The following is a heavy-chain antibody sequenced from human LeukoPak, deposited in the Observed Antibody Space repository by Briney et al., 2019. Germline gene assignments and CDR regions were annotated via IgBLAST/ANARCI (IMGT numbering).Heavy chain of an antibody. D-gene: IGHD5-18*01. Sequence: GGSLRLSCAASGFTFSSYEMNWVRQAPGKGLEWVSYISSGGNTIYYADSVKGRFTISRDNAKNSLYLQMNSLRAEDTAVYCCAREGTAMVSFDYWGQGTLVTVSS. CDR1: GFTFSSYE. J-gene: IGHJ4*02. CDR3: AREGTAMVSFDY. V-gene: IGHV3-48*03. CDR2: ISSGGNTI.